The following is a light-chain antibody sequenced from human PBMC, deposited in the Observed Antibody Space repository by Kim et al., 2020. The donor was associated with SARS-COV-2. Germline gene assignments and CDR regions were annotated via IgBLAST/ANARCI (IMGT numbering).Light chain of an antibody. Sequence: VALGKTVRITCQGDSRRSYYASWYQQKPGQAPVLVIYGKNNRPSGIPDRFSGSSSGNTASLTITGAQAEDEADYYCNSRDSSGNQVFGGGTQLTVL. V-gene: IGLV3-19*01. CDR1: SRRSYY. CDR2: GKN. CDR3: NSRDSSGNQV. J-gene: IGLJ3*02.